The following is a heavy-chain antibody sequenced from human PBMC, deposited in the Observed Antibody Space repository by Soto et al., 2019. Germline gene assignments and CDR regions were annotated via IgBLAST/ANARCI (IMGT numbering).Heavy chain of an antibody. V-gene: IGHV1-69*02. J-gene: IGHJ4*02. Sequence: QVQLVQSGAEVKKPGSSVKVSCKASGGTFSSYTISWVRQAPGQGLEWMGRIIPILGIANYAQKFQGRVTITADKSTSTAYRELSSLRSEDTAVYYCARGGYCSSTSCYMVYWGQGTLVTVSS. CDR3: ARGGYCSSTSCYMVY. D-gene: IGHD2-2*02. CDR1: GGTFSSYT. CDR2: IIPILGIA.